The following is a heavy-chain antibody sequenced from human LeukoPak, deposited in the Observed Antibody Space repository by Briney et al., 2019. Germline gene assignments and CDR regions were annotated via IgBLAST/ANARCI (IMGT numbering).Heavy chain of an antibody. D-gene: IGHD6-13*01. CDR2: ISSSSSYI. J-gene: IGHJ4*02. CDR3: ARVRGSSFLGYQNEGKN. Sequence: GGSLRLSCAASGFTFSSYSMNWVRQAPGKGLEWVSSISSSSSYIYYADSVKGRFTISRDNAKNSLYLQMNSLRAEDTAVYYCARVRGSSFLGYQNEGKNWGQGTLVTVSS. V-gene: IGHV3-21*01. CDR1: GFTFSSYS.